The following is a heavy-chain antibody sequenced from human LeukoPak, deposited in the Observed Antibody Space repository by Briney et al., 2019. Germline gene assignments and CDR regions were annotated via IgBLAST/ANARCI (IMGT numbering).Heavy chain of an antibody. CDR1: GFMFSGFW. J-gene: IGHJ4*02. D-gene: IGHD3-22*01. CDR3: ATRPRSDYYFAIFDY. V-gene: IGHV3-7*01. Sequence: GGSLRLSCAASGFMFSGFWMTWVRQAPGKGLERVANIKHDGSEKNYVDSVKGRFTISRDNAKNSLYLQMNSLGGEDTAVYYCATRPRSDYYFAIFDYWGQGTLVTVSS. CDR2: IKHDGSEK.